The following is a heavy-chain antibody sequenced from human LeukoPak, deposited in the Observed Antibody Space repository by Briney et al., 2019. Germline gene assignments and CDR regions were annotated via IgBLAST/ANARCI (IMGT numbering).Heavy chain of an antibody. CDR2: ISYDGSKQ. V-gene: IGHV3-30*03. CDR3: ARTAVALDY. CDR1: GFTFSSYG. J-gene: IGHJ4*02. D-gene: IGHD6-19*01. Sequence: GGSLRLSCAASGFTFSSYGMHWVRQAPGKGLEWVAVISYDGSKQYYADSVKGRFTISRDNSKNTLYLQMNSLRAEDTAVYYCARTAVALDYWGQGTLVTVSS.